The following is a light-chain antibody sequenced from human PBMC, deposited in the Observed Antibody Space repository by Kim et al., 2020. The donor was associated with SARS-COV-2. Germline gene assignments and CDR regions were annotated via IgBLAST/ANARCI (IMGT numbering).Light chain of an antibody. Sequence: APGQKVTISCSGSSSNIGNNYVSWYQQLPGTAPKRLIYDNNKRPSGIPDRFSGSKSGTSATLGITGLQTGDEADYYCGTWDTTRGVFGGGTQLTVL. CDR2: DNN. CDR1: SSNIGNNY. J-gene: IGLJ2*01. V-gene: IGLV1-51*01. CDR3: GTWDTTRGV.